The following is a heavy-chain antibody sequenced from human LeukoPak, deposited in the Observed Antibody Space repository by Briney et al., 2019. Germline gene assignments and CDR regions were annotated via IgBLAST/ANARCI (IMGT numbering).Heavy chain of an antibody. J-gene: IGHJ5*02. CDR2: ISGGGGTT. CDR3: VREAFGYFSSTSCGSWFDP. D-gene: IGHD2-2*01. Sequence: GGPLRLSCAASGFTFSGYAMSWVRQAPGKGLEWVSSISGGGGTTYYADSVKGRFTISRDNSKNTLYLQMNSLRAEDTAVYYFVREAFGYFSSTSCGSWFDPWGQGTLVTVSS. V-gene: IGHV3-23*01. CDR1: GFTFSGYA.